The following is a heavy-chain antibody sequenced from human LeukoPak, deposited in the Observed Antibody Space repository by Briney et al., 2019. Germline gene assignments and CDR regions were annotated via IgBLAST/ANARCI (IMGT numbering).Heavy chain of an antibody. D-gene: IGHD6-13*01. CDR3: AKDWASSGWSHFDY. V-gene: IGHV3-23*01. J-gene: IGHJ4*02. Sequence: GGSLRLSCAASDFTFSIYAVSWVRQAPGKGLEWVSAISGSGDNTYYADSVKGRFTVSRDNSKNTLYLRMNSLRAEDTAVYYCAKDWASSGWSHFDYWGQGTLVTVSS. CDR2: ISGSGDNT. CDR1: DFTFSIYA.